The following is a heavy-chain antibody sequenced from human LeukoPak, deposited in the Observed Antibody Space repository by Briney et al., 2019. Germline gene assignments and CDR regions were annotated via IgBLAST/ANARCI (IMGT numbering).Heavy chain of an antibody. CDR1: GYTFSSFY. CDR3: ARLRNYYRVYFDN. D-gene: IGHD3-10*01. V-gene: IGHV1-46*01. CDR2: ITPNTGDT. Sequence: ASVKVSCKASGYTFSSFYLHWVRQAPGQGLEWMGIITPNTGDTTYAPKFQDRLIMTRDRSTSTVYMELHSLRSEDTAVYYCARLRNYYRVYFDNWGQGTLVPVSS. J-gene: IGHJ4*02.